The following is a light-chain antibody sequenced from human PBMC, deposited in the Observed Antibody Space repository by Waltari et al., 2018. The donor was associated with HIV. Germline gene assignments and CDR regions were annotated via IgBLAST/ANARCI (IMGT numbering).Light chain of an antibody. V-gene: IGLV3-10*01. CDR1: ALPRKS. J-gene: IGLJ7*01. CDR3: YSTDDSGNPLAV. CDR2: EDN. Sequence: SYELTQPPSVSVSPGQTSRITCSGDALPRKSAYWYQQKSCQAPVLVIYEDNRRPSGIPERFSGSSSGTMATLTISGAQVEDEGDYYCYSTDDSGNPLAVFGGGTQLTVL.